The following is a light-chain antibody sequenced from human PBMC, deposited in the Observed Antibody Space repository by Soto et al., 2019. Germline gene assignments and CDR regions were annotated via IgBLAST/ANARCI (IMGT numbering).Light chain of an antibody. Sequence: SYELTQPPSVSVSPGQTASITCSGDELGDKYACWYQQKPGQSPVLVIYQDTKRPSGIPERFSGSNSGNTATLTISGTQAMDEADYYCQAWDSSTAGVFGGGTQLTVL. V-gene: IGLV3-1*01. CDR2: QDT. CDR3: QAWDSSTAGV. J-gene: IGLJ2*01. CDR1: ELGDKY.